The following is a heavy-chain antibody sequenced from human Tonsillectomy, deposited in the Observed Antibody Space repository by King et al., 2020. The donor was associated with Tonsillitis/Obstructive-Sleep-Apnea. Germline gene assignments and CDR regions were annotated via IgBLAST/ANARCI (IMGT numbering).Heavy chain of an antibody. Sequence: VQLVESGGGVVQPGRSLRLSCAASGFTFSNYPMHWVRQAPGKGLEWVAVISYGGSNKYYADSVKGRFTISRDNSKNTLYLQMDSLRAEDTAVYYCAGLDESGNYYYYYMHVWGKGTGVTVSS. J-gene: IGHJ6*03. CDR3: AGLDESGNYYYYYMHV. CDR2: ISYGGSNK. V-gene: IGHV3-30*04. D-gene: IGHD3/OR15-3a*01. CDR1: GFTFSNYP.